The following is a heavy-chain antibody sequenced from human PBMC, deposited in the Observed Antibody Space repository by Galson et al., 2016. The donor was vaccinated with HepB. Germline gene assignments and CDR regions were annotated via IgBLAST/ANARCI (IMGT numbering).Heavy chain of an antibody. J-gene: IGHJ4*02. CDR1: GFTFSSYG. Sequence: SLRLSCASSGFTFSSYGMHWVRQAPGKGLEWVAVISYDGNYKSYVDSVKGRFTISRDNSKNTLYLQMHSLRTEDTAVYYCARGYSSSWYVGFLPNWGQGTLVIVSS. CDR3: ARGYSSSWYVGFLPN. D-gene: IGHD6-13*01. CDR2: ISYDGNYK. V-gene: IGHV3-30*03.